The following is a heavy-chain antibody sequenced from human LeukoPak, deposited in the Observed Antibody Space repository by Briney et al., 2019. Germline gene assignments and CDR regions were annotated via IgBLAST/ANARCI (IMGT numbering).Heavy chain of an antibody. CDR2: IKSKSDGETT. CDR3: TTTHSSGYYYFDY. J-gene: IGHJ4*02. D-gene: IGHD3-22*01. V-gene: IGHV3-15*07. Sequence: PGGSLRLSCAASGSTFGNAWMNWVRQAPGKGLEWVGRIKSKSDGETTDYAAPVKGRFTISRDDSKNTLHLQMNSLKTEDTAVYYCTTTHSSGYYYFDYWGQGTLVTVFS. CDR1: GSTFGNAW.